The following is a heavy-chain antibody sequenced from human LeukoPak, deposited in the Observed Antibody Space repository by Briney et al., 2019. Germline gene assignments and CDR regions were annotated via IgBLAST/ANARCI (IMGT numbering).Heavy chain of an antibody. CDR3: ARAIATNWFDP. V-gene: IGHV3-74*01. CDR2: INSDGSST. J-gene: IGHJ5*02. D-gene: IGHD2-21*01. CDR1: GFTFSSYW. Sequence: GGSLRLSCAASGFTFSSYWMHWVRQAPGKGQVWVSRINSDGSSTSYADSVKGRFTISRDNAKNTLYLQMNSLRAEDTAVYYCARAIATNWFDPWGQGTLXTVSS.